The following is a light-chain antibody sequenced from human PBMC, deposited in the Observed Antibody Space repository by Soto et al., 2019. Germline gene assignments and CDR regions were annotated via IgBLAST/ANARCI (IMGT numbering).Light chain of an antibody. V-gene: IGKV3-20*01. CDR1: QNIITY. CDR3: QHYYRLPPT. Sequence: EIVVTQSPGTLSLSPGERATLSCRASQNIITYLAWYQQKPGQAPRLLIYGASTRATGVPDRLSGSGSGADFTLTINRLEPEDFAVYFCQHYYRLPPTYGQGTKLEV. CDR2: GAS. J-gene: IGKJ2*01.